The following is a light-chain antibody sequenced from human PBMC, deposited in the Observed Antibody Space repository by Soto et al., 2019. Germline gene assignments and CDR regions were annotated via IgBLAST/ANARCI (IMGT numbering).Light chain of an antibody. Sequence: QAVVTQPPSASGTTGQRVTISCSGSSSNIGSNTVNWYQQLPGTAPKLAIYINNQRPSGVPDRFSGSKSGTSASLAISGLQSEDEADYYCVAWDASLNGYVVFGGGTKLTVL. J-gene: IGLJ2*01. CDR2: INN. CDR3: VAWDASLNGYVV. CDR1: SSNIGSNT. V-gene: IGLV1-44*01.